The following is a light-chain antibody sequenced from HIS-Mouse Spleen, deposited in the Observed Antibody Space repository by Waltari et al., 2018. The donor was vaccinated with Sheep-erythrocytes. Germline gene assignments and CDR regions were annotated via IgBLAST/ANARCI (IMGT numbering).Light chain of an antibody. J-gene: IGKJ5*01. CDR3: QQRSNWPPIT. CDR2: DAS. Sequence: EIVLTQSPATLSLSPGERATLSCRARQSVSSYLAWYQQKPGQAPRLPIYDASNRATGIPARFSGSGSGTDFTLTISSLEPEDFAVYYCQQRSNWPPITFGQGTRLEIK. V-gene: IGKV3-11*01. CDR1: QSVSSY.